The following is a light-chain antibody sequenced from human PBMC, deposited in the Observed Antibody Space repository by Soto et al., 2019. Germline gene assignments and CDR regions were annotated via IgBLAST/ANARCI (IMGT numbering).Light chain of an antibody. CDR3: SSYAGFDMAV. J-gene: IGLJ1*01. V-gene: IGLV2-8*01. Sequence: QSGLTQPPSASGSPGQSVTISCTGTYNDVGGYKFVSWYQQHPGKAPKLLIYEVTQRPSGVPDRFSGSKTGNTASLTVSGLQPEDEADYHCSSYAGFDMAVFGTGTKVTVL. CDR2: EVT. CDR1: YNDVGGYKF.